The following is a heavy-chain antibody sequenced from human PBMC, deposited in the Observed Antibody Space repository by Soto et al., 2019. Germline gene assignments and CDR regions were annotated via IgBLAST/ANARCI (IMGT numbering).Heavy chain of an antibody. V-gene: IGHV1-69*13. CDR1: GGTFSSYA. J-gene: IGHJ4*02. CDR2: IIPVFGTA. D-gene: IGHD1-26*01. CDR3: ARDLGGSGSYYGYFDY. Sequence: SVKVSCKXSGGTFSSYAISWVRQAPGQGLEWMGGIIPVFGTANYAQKFQGRVTITADESTSTAYMELSSLRSEDTAVYYCARDLGGSGSYYGYFDYWGQGTLVTVSS.